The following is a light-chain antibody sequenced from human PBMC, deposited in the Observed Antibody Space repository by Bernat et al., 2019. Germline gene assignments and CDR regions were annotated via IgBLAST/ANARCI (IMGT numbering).Light chain of an antibody. Sequence: DIVMTQTPLSLSVTPGQPASISCKSSQSLVFGDGTTYLYWFLQKPGQPPQFLIYEVSNRFSGVSDRFSGSGSGTDFTLKISRVEADDVGIYYCIQTVEFPLTVGGGTRVEIK. V-gene: IGKV2D-29*01. CDR2: EVS. CDR3: IQTVEFPLT. CDR1: QSLVFGDGTTY. J-gene: IGKJ4*01.